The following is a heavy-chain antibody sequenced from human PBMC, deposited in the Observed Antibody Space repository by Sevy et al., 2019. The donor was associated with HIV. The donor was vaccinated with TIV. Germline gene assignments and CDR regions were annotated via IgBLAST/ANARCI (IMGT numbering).Heavy chain of an antibody. Sequence: GGCLRLSCAASGFTFDDYTMHWVRQAPGKGLEWVSLISWDGGSTYYADSVKGRFTISRDNSKNSLYLQMNSLRTEDTALYYCAKDVGTSSGWYGRVSGYYYYGMDVWGQGTTVTVSS. J-gene: IGHJ6*02. D-gene: IGHD6-19*01. CDR1: GFTFDDYT. CDR3: AKDVGTSSGWYGRVSGYYYYGMDV. CDR2: ISWDGGST. V-gene: IGHV3-43*01.